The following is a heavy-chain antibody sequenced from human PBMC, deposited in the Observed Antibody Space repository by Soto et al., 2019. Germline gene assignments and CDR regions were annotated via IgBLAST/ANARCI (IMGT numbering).Heavy chain of an antibody. CDR1: GFTFRSYG. J-gene: IGHJ4*02. D-gene: IGHD3-16*01. CDR3: AKNFIPLSPDLYFDS. CDR2: ISCSGGST. Sequence: GGSLRLSCAASGFTFRSYGMHWARQAPGKGLEWVSAISCSGGSTYYADSVKGRFTISRDNYKNTLHLQMDSLRAEDTAVYYCAKNFIPLSPDLYFDSWGQGTLVTVSS. V-gene: IGHV3-NL1*01.